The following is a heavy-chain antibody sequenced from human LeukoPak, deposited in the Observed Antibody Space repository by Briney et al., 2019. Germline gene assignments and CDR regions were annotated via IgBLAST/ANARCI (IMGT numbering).Heavy chain of an antibody. Sequence: SETLSLTCTVSGGSISSYYWSWIRQPPGKGLGWIGYIYYSGSTNYNPSLKSRVTISVDTSKNQFSLKLSSVTAADTAVYYCARDFYAFDIWGQGTMVTVSS. D-gene: IGHD2/OR15-2a*01. CDR3: ARDFYAFDI. CDR2: IYYSGST. V-gene: IGHV4-59*01. J-gene: IGHJ3*02. CDR1: GGSISSYY.